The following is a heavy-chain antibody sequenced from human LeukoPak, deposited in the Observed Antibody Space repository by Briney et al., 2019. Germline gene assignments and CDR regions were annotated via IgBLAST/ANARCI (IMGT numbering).Heavy chain of an antibody. CDR2: ISGSGGST. CDR3: AKCDGSGSYDDY. J-gene: IGHJ4*02. D-gene: IGHD3-10*01. CDR1: GFTSSSYA. Sequence: PGGSLRLSCAASGFTSSSYAMSWVRQAPGKGLEWVSAISGSGGSTYYADSVKGRFTISRDNSKNTLYLQMNSLRVEDTAVYYCAKCDGSGSYDDYWGQGTLVTVSS. V-gene: IGHV3-23*01.